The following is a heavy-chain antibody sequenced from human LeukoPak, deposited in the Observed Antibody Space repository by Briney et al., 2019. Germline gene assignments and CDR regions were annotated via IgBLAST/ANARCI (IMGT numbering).Heavy chain of an antibody. D-gene: IGHD3-9*01. CDR3: ARDLRYYDILTGYHRYWYFNL. CDR1: GGSISSYY. J-gene: IGHJ2*01. V-gene: IGHV4-4*07. Sequence: SETLSLTCTVSGGSISSYYWSWIRQPAGKGLEWIGRIYTSGSTNYNPSLKSRVTISVDTSKNQFSLKLSSVTAADTAVYYCARDLRYYDILTGYHRYWYFNLWGRGTLVTVSS. CDR2: IYTSGST.